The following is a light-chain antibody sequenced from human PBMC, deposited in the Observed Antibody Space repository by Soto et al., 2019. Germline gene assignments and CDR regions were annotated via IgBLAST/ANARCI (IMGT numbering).Light chain of an antibody. CDR3: QQYNNWTQT. V-gene: IGKV3-15*01. Sequence: EIVMTQSPATLSVSPGERATLSCRASQSVSSNLAWYQQKPGQAPRLLIYGASTRATGIPARFSGSGSGTEFTLTISSLQSEDFAVYYCQQYNNWTQTFGQGTKVAI. CDR2: GAS. J-gene: IGKJ1*01. CDR1: QSVSSN.